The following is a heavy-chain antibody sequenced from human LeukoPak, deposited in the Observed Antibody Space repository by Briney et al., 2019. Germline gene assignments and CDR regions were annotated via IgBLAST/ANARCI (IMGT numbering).Heavy chain of an antibody. V-gene: IGHV3-23*01. J-gene: IGHJ4*02. CDR3: AKVAVIGYYYDSSGYYPDY. CDR1: GFTFSSYA. D-gene: IGHD3-22*01. Sequence: GGSLRLSCAASGFTFSSYAMSWVRQAPGKGLEWVSAISGSGGSTYYADSVKGRSTISRDNSKNTLYLQMNSLRAEDTAVYYCAKVAVIGYYYDSSGYYPDYWGQGTLVTVSS. CDR2: ISGSGGST.